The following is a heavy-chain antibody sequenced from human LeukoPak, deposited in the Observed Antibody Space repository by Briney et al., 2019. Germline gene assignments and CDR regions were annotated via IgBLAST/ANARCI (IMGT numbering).Heavy chain of an antibody. V-gene: IGHV4-38-2*01. J-gene: IGHJ4*02. CDR1: GYSLSRGYY. CDR2: IYHSGST. Sequence: KPSETLSLTXAVSGYSLSRGYYWGWVRQPPRKGLEWVGSIYHSGSTYYNPSLKSRVTISVDTSKNQFSLKLSSVTAADTAVYYCARHESPGGATIHWGQGTLVTVSS. D-gene: IGHD1-26*01. CDR3: ARHESPGGATIH.